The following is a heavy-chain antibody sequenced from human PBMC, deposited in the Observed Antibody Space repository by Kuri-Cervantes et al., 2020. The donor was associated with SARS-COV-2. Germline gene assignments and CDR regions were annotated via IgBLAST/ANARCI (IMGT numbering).Heavy chain of an antibody. CDR2: IYYSGST. D-gene: IGHD3-3*01. V-gene: IGHV4-39*01. J-gene: IGHJ6*03. CDR3: ARSSNHYYNFWSGYYRNYYYYYMDV. Sequence: GSLRLSCTVSGGSISSGDYYWGWIRQPPGKGLEWIGSIYYSGSTYYNPSLKSRVTISVDTSKNQFSLKLSSVTAADTAVYYCARSSNHYYNFWSGYYRNYYYYYMDVWGKGTTVTVSS. CDR1: GGSISSGDYY.